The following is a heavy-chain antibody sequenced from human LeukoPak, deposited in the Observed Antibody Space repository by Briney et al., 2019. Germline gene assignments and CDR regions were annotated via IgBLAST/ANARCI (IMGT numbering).Heavy chain of an antibody. D-gene: IGHD6-19*01. CDR1: GGSISSYY. V-gene: IGHV4-59*01. CDR2: IYYSGST. CDR3: ARSSSGWYGYYFDY. J-gene: IGHJ4*02. Sequence: SETLSLTCTVSGGSISSYYWSWIRQPPGKGLEWIGYIYYSGSTNYNPSLKSRVTISVNTSKNQFSLKLSSVTAADTAVYYCARSSSGWYGYYFDYWGQGTLVTVSS.